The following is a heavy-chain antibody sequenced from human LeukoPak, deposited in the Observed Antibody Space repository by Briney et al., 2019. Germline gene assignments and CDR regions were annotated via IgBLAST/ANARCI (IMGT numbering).Heavy chain of an antibody. J-gene: IGHJ4*02. V-gene: IGHV4-38-2*02. CDR3: ARAGATGGTWDY. D-gene: IGHD1-1*01. CDR1: RYSISGGYY. CDR2: IYHSGSA. Sequence: SETLSLTCTVSRYSISGGYYWGWIRQPPGKGLEWIGNIYHSGSAYYNPSLKSRVTISVDTSKTQSSLKLSSMPAADTAVYYWARAGATGGTWDYWGQGTLVTVSS.